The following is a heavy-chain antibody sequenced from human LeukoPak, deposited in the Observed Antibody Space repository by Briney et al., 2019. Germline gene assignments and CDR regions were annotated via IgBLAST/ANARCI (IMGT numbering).Heavy chain of an antibody. D-gene: IGHD3-10*02. CDR3: ARPHSVRDNWFDP. V-gene: IGHV4-34*01. CDR2: INHSGST. CDR1: GGSFSGYY. J-gene: IGHJ5*02. Sequence: PSETLSLTCAVYGGSFSGYYWSWIRQPPGKGLEWIGEINHSGSTNYNPSLKSRVTISVDTSKNQFSLKLSSVTAADTAVYYCARPHSVRDNWFDPWGQGTLVTVSS.